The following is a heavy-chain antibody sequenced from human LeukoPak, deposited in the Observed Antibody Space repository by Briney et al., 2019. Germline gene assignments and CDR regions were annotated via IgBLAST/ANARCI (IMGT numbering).Heavy chain of an antibody. Sequence: SGGSLRLSCAASGFTFSSYAMSWVRQAPGKGLEWVSAISGSGGSTYYADSVKSRFTISRDNSKNTLYLQMNSLRAEDTAVYYCAKLKQQLTIVDYWGQGTLVTVSS. D-gene: IGHD6-13*01. CDR3: AKLKQQLTIVDY. CDR2: ISGSGGST. V-gene: IGHV3-23*01. J-gene: IGHJ4*02. CDR1: GFTFSSYA.